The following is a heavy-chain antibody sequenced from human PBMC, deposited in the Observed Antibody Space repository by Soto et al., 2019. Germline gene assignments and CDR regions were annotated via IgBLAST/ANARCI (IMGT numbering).Heavy chain of an antibody. V-gene: IGHV4-4*02. CDR2: IYHSGST. J-gene: IGHJ4*02. CDR1: GGSISSSNW. Sequence: TLSLTCAVSGGSISSSNWWSWVRQPPGKGLEWIGEIYHSGSTNYNPSLKSRVTISVDKSKNQFSLKLSSVTAADTAVYYCARECFMAVAGTNPFDYWGQGTLVTVSS. CDR3: ARECFMAVAGTNPFDY. D-gene: IGHD6-19*01.